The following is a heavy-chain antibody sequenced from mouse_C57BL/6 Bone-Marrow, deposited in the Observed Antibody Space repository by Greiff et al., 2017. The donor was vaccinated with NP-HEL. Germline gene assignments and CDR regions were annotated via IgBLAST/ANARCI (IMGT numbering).Heavy chain of an antibody. D-gene: IGHD1-1*01. Sequence: EVKLMESGGDLVKPGGSLKLSCAASGFTFSSYGMSWVRQTPDKRLEWVATISSGGSYTYYPDSVKGRFTISRDNAKNTLYLQMSSLKSEDTAMYYCARHPSYYYGSSIYYAMDYWGQGTSVTVSS. J-gene: IGHJ4*01. V-gene: IGHV5-6*01. CDR2: ISSGGSYT. CDR3: ARHPSYYYGSSIYYAMDY. CDR1: GFTFSSYG.